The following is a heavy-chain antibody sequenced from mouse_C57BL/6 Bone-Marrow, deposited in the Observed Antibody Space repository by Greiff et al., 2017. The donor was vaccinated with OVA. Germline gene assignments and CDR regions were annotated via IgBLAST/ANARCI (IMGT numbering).Heavy chain of an antibody. CDR1: GFTFSDYY. D-gene: IGHD2-2*01. CDR3: ARYGYDWYFDV. Sequence: EVKVEESGGGLVQPGGSLKLSCAASGFTFSDYYMYWVRQTPEKRLERVAYISNGGGSTYYPDTVKGRFTISRDNAKNTLYLQMSRLKSEDTAMYYCARYGYDWYFDVWGTGTTVTVSS. V-gene: IGHV5-12*01. CDR2: ISNGGGST. J-gene: IGHJ1*03.